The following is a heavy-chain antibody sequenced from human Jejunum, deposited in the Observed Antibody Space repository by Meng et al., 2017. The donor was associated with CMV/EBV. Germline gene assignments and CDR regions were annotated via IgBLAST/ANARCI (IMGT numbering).Heavy chain of an antibody. Sequence: EVQLVESXGGVVQPGGCLRVCCAASGFTFSYYWMNWVRQVPGKGLMWVSRINSDGTGPYYADSVKGRITVSRDNAKNTLYLQLNSLRVDDTGVYYCARDRDYYGPPDYWGQGTLVTVSS. V-gene: IGHV3-74*01. D-gene: IGHD3-10*01. J-gene: IGHJ4*02. CDR1: GFTFSYYW. CDR3: ARDRDYYGPPDY. CDR2: INSDGTGP.